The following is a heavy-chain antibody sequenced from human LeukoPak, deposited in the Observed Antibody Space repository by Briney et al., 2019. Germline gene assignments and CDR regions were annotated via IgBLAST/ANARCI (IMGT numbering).Heavy chain of an antibody. CDR2: INPNGGGT. J-gene: IGHJ4*02. Sequence: GASVKVSCKASGYTFSVNYMHWVRQAPGQGLECMGWINPNGGGTNYAQKFQGRVTMTRDTSINTAYMELSSLTSDDTAVYYCARGGSGNFDYWGRGTRVSVSS. D-gene: IGHD2-15*01. CDR1: GYTFSVNY. CDR3: ARGGSGNFDY. V-gene: IGHV1-2*02.